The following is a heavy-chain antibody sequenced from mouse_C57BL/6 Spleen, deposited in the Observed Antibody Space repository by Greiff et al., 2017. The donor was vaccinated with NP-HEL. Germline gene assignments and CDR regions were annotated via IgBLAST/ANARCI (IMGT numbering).Heavy chain of an antibody. D-gene: IGHD2-12*01. CDR2: IDPSDSYT. J-gene: IGHJ1*03. Sequence: QVQLKQPGAELVKPGASVKLSCKASGYTFTSYWMQWVKQRPGQGLEWIGEIDPSDSYTNYNQKFKGKATLTVDTSSSTAYMQLSSLTSEDSAVYYCASRRRRYWYFDVWGTGTTVTVSS. CDR3: ASRRRRYWYFDV. V-gene: IGHV1-50*01. CDR1: GYTFTSYW.